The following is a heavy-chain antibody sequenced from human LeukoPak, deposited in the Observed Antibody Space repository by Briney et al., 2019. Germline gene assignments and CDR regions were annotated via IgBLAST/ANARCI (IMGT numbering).Heavy chain of an antibody. J-gene: IGHJ3*02. CDR2: ISSSSSYI. Sequence: PGGSLRLSCAASGFTFSSYSMNWVRQAPGKGLEWVSSISSSSSYIYYADSVKGRFTISRDNAKNSLYLQMNSLRAEDTAVYYCAKEAGVYDILTGPPLHAFDIWGQGTMVTVSS. CDR1: GFTFSSYS. V-gene: IGHV3-21*01. CDR3: AKEAGVYDILTGPPLHAFDI. D-gene: IGHD3-9*01.